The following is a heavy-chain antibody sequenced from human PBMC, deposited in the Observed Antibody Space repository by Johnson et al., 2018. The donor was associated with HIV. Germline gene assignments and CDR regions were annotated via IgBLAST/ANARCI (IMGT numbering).Heavy chain of an antibody. Sequence: VQLVESGGDLIQPGGSLRLSCAASGFTVSSTYMSWVRQAPGKGLEWLSVLYSDGRTYYADSVKGRFTISRDGSKNSLYLQMNSLRAEDTAVYYCAKAGAVAGPGIDAFDIWGQGTMVTVSS. V-gene: IGHV3-66*03. J-gene: IGHJ3*02. D-gene: IGHD6-19*01. CDR1: GFTVSSTY. CDR3: AKAGAVAGPGIDAFDI. CDR2: LYSDGRT.